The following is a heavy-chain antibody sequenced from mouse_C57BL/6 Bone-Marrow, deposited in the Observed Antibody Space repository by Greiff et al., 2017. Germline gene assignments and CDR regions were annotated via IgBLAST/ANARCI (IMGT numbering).Heavy chain of an antibody. CDR3: ARRIYYGSSYWYFDV. D-gene: IGHD1-1*01. Sequence: QVQLQQPGAELVKPGASVKVSCKASGYTFTSYWMHWVKQRPGQGLEWIGRIHPSDSDTNYNQKFKGKATLTVDKSSSTAYMQLSSLTSEDSAVYYCARRIYYGSSYWYFDVWDTGTTVTVSS. V-gene: IGHV1-74*01. J-gene: IGHJ1*03. CDR1: GYTFTSYW. CDR2: IHPSDSDT.